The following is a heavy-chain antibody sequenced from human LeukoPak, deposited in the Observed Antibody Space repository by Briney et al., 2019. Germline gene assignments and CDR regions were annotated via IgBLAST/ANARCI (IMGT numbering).Heavy chain of an antibody. J-gene: IGHJ6*02. V-gene: IGHV3-23*01. D-gene: IGHD6-13*01. Sequence: GGSLRLSCAASGFTFSSYAMSWVRQAPGKGLEGVSAISGSGRSTYYADSVKGRFTISRDNSKNTLYLQMNSLRAEDTAVYYCAKEVEGYSGPYYYYGMDVWGQGTTVTVSS. CDR1: GFTFSSYA. CDR2: ISGSGRST. CDR3: AKEVEGYSGPYYYYGMDV.